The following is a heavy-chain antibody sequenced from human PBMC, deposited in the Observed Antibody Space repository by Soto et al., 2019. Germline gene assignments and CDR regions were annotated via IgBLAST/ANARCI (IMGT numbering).Heavy chain of an antibody. CDR2: ISAYNGNT. CDR1: GYTFTRYG. Sequence: QVQLVQSGAEVKKPGASVKVSCKTSGYTFTRYGIRWXXXXXXXGLEWMGWISAYNGNTNYARKLQGRVTMTTDTXXXXXXXXXXXXXXXXXXXXXXXXXXXXXTLDYWGQGTLVTVSS. V-gene: IGHV1-18*01. CDR3: XXXXXXXTLDY. J-gene: IGHJ4*02.